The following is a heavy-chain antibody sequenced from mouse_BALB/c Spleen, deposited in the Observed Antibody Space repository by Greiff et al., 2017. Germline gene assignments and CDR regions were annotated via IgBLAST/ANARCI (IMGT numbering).Heavy chain of an antibody. CDR2: ISSGSSTI. D-gene: IGHD1-1*01. CDR3: ARWTTVPFAY. CDR1: GFTFSSFG. J-gene: IGHJ3*01. V-gene: IGHV5-17*02. Sequence: EVKLMESGGGLVQPGGSRKLSCAASGFTFSSFGMHWVRQAPEKGLEWVAYISSGSSTIYYADTVKGRFTISRDNPKNTLFLQMTSLRSEDTAMYYCARWTTVPFAYWGQGTLVTVSA.